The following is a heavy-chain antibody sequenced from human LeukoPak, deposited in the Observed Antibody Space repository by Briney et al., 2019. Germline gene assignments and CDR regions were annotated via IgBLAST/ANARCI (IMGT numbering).Heavy chain of an antibody. CDR3: AKDQYGGNPQYYFDY. Sequence: GGSLRLSCAASGFTFSSYAMSWVRQAPGKGLDWVSAISGSGGNTYYADSVKGRFTISRDNPKNTLYLQMNSLRAEDTAVYYCAKDQYGGNPQYYFDYWGQGTLVTVSS. D-gene: IGHD4-23*01. CDR1: GFTFSSYA. CDR2: ISGSGGNT. J-gene: IGHJ4*02. V-gene: IGHV3-23*01.